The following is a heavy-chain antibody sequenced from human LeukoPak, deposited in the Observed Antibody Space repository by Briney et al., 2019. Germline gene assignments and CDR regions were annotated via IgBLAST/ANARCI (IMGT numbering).Heavy chain of an antibody. D-gene: IGHD4-23*01. CDR2: INHSGST. CDR3: ARTDYGGNSAY. CDR1: GGSFSGYY. V-gene: IGHV4-34*01. J-gene: IGHJ4*02. Sequence: PSETLSLTCAVYGGSFSGYYWTWIRQPPGKGLEWIGEINHSGSTNYNPSLKSRVTISVDTSKNQFSLNLNSVTAADTAVYYCARTDYGGNSAYWGQGTLVTVSS.